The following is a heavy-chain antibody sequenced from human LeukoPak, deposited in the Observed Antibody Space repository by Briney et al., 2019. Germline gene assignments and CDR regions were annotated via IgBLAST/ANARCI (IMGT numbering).Heavy chain of an antibody. CDR3: ARDSMVRGVGPFDY. CDR2: ISSSGSTI. V-gene: IGHV3-48*03. Sequence: GGSLRLSCAASGFTFSSYEMNWVRQAPGKGPEWVSYISSSGSTIYYADSVKGRFTISRDNAKNSLYLQMNSLRAEDTAVYYCARDSMVRGVGPFDYWGQGTLVTVSS. J-gene: IGHJ4*02. CDR1: GFTFSSYE. D-gene: IGHD3-10*01.